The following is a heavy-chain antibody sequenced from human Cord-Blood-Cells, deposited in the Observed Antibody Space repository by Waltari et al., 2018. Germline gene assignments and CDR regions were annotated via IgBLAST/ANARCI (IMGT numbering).Heavy chain of an antibody. V-gene: IGHV1-46*01. CDR1: GYTFTSYY. CDR3: ARAHPTISGGMYV. CDR2: SNPSGGST. Sequence: QVQLVQSGAEVKKPGASVTVSCKASGYTFTSYYMHWVRQAPGQGLEWMGISNPSGGSTSYAQKFQGRVTMTRDTSTSTVYMELSSLRSEDTAVYYCARAHPTISGGMYVWGQGTTVTVSS. D-gene: IGHD3-3*01. J-gene: IGHJ6*02.